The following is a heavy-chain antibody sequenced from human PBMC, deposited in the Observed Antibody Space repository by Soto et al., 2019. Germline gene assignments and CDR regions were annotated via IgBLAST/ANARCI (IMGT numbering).Heavy chain of an antibody. D-gene: IGHD4-4*01. CDR3: ARVTVKAGNLFDP. V-gene: IGHV1-2*02. Sequence: QVQLVQSGAEVKKPGASVKVSCKASGYTFTDYFIHWVRQAPGQGFEWMGWINPHSRGTNYAQKFQGRVTMTRDTSNSTAYMELRGVRSDDTAVYYCARVTVKAGNLFDPWGQGTLVTVSS. CDR2: INPHSRGT. CDR1: GYTFTDYF. J-gene: IGHJ5*02.